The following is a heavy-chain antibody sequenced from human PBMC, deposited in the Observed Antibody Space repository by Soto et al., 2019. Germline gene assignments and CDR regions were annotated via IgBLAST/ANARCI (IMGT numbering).Heavy chain of an antibody. CDR1: GGTFSSYT. D-gene: IGHD2-15*01. CDR2: IIPILGIA. J-gene: IGHJ3*02. Sequence: QVQLVQSGAEVKKPGSSVKVSCNASGGTFSSYTISWVRQAPGQGLEWMGRIIPILGIANYAQKFQGRVTITADKSTSTAYMELSSLRSEDTAVYYCARERGYLDAFDIWGQGTMVTVSS. CDR3: ARERGYLDAFDI. V-gene: IGHV1-69*08.